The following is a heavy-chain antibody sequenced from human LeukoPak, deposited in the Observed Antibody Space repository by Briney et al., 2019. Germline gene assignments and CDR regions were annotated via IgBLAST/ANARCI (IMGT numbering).Heavy chain of an antibody. CDR2: IYYSGST. J-gene: IGHJ5*02. Sequence: SETLSLTCTASGGSISSYYWSWIRQPPGKGLEWIGYIYYSGSTNYNPSLKSRVAISVDTSKNQFSLKLSSVTAADTAVYYCARDSTYGFLDPWGQGTLVTVSS. CDR3: ARDSTYGFLDP. D-gene: IGHD2-21*01. CDR1: GGSISSYY. V-gene: IGHV4-59*01.